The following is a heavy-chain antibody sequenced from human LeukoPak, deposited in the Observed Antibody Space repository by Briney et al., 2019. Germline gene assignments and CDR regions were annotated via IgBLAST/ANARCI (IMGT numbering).Heavy chain of an antibody. CDR2: MYYSGSI. V-gene: IGHV4-39*01. J-gene: IGHJ3*02. CDR3: ARQKTRRIVVVPAAPFDI. CDR1: GGSIRTSSYY. D-gene: IGHD2-2*01. Sequence: SETLSLTCVVSGGSIRTSSYYWAWIRQPPGKGLEWIVSMYYSGSIYYNSSLKSRITVSADTSKNQLSLKLSSVTAADTAVYYCARQKTRRIVVVPAAPFDIWGQGTMVTVSS.